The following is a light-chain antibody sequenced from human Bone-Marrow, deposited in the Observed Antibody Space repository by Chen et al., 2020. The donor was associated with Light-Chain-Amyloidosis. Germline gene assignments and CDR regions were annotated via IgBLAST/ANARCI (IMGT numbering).Light chain of an antibody. CDR2: GSS. CDR1: QTISSNY. J-gene: IGKJ4*01. Sequence: EIVLTQSPGTLSLSPGEGANLSCRASQTISSNYLTWYQQKFGQAPRLLIYGSSSRATGIPDRVTGSGYGTDFTLTINRLEPEDFAMDYCQQYGTSPLTFGGGTKVEIK. CDR3: QQYGTSPLT. V-gene: IGKV3-20*01.